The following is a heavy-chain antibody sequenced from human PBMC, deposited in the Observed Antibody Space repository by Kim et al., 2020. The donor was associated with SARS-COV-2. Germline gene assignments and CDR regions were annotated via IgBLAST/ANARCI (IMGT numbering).Heavy chain of an antibody. CDR2: INHSGST. D-gene: IGHD2-2*01. J-gene: IGHJ3*02. Sequence: SETLSLTCAVYGGSFSGYYWSWIRQPPGKGLEWIGEINHSGSTNYNPSLKSRVTISVDTSKNQFSLKLSSVTAADTAVYYCARGFREYQLLFILDAFDIWGQGTMVTVSS. CDR1: GGSFSGYY. CDR3: ARGFREYQLLFILDAFDI. V-gene: IGHV4-34*01.